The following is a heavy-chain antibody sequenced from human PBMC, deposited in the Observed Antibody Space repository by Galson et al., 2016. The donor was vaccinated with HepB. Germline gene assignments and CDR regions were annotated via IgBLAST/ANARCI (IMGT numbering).Heavy chain of an antibody. CDR3: ARAIVGATKFRVHFDY. J-gene: IGHJ4*02. V-gene: IGHV1-18*01. CDR1: GYNFISYG. CDR2: INGYNGDT. D-gene: IGHD1-26*01. Sequence: SVKVSCKASGYNFISYGITWVRQAPGQGLEWMGWINGYNGDTMYAQNFQGRVTMTTDTSTSTAYSVYLEVRSLTSADTAVYYCARAIVGATKFRVHFDYWGQGSLVTGSS.